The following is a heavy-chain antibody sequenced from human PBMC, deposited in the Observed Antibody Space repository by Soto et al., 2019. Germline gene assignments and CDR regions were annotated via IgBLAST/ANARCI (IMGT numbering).Heavy chain of an antibody. CDR2: IIPILGIA. V-gene: IGHV1-69*08. Sequence: QVQLVQSGAEVKKPGSSVKVSCKASGGTFSSYTISWVRQAPGQGLEWMGRIIPILGIANYAQKFQGRVTITAEKSTSTAYMELSSLRSEDTAVYYCARDPYYGSGSPPLYYYGMDVWGQGTTVTVSS. CDR1: GGTFSSYT. J-gene: IGHJ6*02. D-gene: IGHD3-10*01. CDR3: ARDPYYGSGSPPLYYYGMDV.